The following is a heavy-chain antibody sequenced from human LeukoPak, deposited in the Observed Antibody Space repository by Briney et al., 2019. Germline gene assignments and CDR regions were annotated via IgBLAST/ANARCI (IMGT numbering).Heavy chain of an antibody. Sequence: SETLSLTCAVSGGSFSGYYWNWIRQPPGKGLEWIGEIDHSGSTNYNPSLKSRVTILVDTSKNQFSLKLSSVTAADTAVYYCARGPDSGWYRILVYWGQGTLVTVSS. D-gene: IGHD6-19*01. CDR1: GGSFSGYY. J-gene: IGHJ4*02. V-gene: IGHV4-34*01. CDR3: ARGPDSGWYRILVY. CDR2: IDHSGST.